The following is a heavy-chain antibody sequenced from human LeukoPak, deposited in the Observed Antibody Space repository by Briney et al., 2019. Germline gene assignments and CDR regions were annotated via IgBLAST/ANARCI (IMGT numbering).Heavy chain of an antibody. CDR2: INHSGST. CDR1: GGSFSGYY. V-gene: IGHV4-34*01. D-gene: IGHD6-13*01. CDR3: ARGPLYSTSYIYYYYGLDV. J-gene: IGHJ6*02. Sequence: SETLSLTCAVYGGSFSGYYWSRIRQPPGKGLEWIGEINHSGSTNYNPSLKSRVTISVDTSKNQFSLKLSSVTAADTAVYYCARGPLYSTSYIYYYYGLDVWGQGTTVTVSS.